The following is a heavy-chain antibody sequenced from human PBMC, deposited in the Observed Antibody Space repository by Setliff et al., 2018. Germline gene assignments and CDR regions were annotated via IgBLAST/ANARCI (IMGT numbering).Heavy chain of an antibody. D-gene: IGHD3-16*01. CDR1: NGSISSGNYY. V-gene: IGHV3-7*01. Sequence: ETLSLTCTVSNGSISSGNYYWSWIRQAPGKGLEWVANIKQDGSEKYYVDSVKGRFTISRDNAKNSLYLQMNSLRAEDTAVYSCARDGGEYWGQGTLVTVSS. CDR3: ARDGGEY. CDR2: IKQDGSEK. J-gene: IGHJ4*02.